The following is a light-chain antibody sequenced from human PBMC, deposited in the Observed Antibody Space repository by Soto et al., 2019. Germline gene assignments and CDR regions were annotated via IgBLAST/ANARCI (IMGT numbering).Light chain of an antibody. CDR3: MQAAEFPCT. V-gene: IGKV2-24*01. CDR2: KVS. CDR1: QGFVYSDGNTY. Sequence: IVMTQTPLSSPVTLGQPASISCRSSQGFVYSDGNTYLSWLQQRPGQPPRLLIYKVSNRLSGVPDRFSGSGAGTDFTLKIRRVEAEDVGLDYGMQAAEFPCTFCQGTRVEIK. J-gene: IGKJ1*01.